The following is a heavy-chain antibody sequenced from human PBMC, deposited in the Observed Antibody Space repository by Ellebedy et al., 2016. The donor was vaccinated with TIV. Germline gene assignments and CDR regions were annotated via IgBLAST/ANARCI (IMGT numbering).Heavy chain of an antibody. CDR1: GYSFSSYY. J-gene: IGHJ3*01. CDR3: ARGRGYSFDVCDV. D-gene: IGHD5-18*01. CDR2: INPNDDTK. V-gene: IGHV1-46*01. Sequence: AASVQVSCKASGYSFSSYYMHWVRQAPGQGLEWMAIINPNDDTKYYVQNFQGRVTVTRDTSANTVYMELSSLRSEDTAVYYCARGRGYSFDVCDVWGQGTMVTVSS.